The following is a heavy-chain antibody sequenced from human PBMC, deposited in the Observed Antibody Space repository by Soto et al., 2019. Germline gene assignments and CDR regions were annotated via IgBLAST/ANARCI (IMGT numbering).Heavy chain of an antibody. V-gene: IGHV3-11*01. CDR3: ARDQPLPMARGVAGWFDP. Sequence: GGSLRLSCAASGFTFSDYYMSWIRQAPGKGLEWVSYISSSGSTIYYADSVKGRFTISRDNAKNSRYLQMNSLRAEDTAVYYCARDQPLPMARGVAGWFDPWGQGTLVTVSS. CDR2: ISSSGSTI. D-gene: IGHD3-10*01. CDR1: GFTFSDYY. J-gene: IGHJ5*02.